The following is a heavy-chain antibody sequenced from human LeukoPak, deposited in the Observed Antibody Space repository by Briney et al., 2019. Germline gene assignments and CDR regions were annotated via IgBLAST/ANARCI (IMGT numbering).Heavy chain of an antibody. CDR3: AKFSNSYYYYGMDV. D-gene: IGHD4-11*01. CDR2: ISYDGSNK. Sequence: PGGSLRLSCAASGFTFSSYAMHWVRQAPGKGLEWVAVISYDGSNKYYADSVKGRFTISRDNSKNTLYLQMNSLRAEDTAVYYCAKFSNSYYYYGMDVWGQGTTVTVPS. CDR1: GFTFSSYA. V-gene: IGHV3-30-3*02. J-gene: IGHJ6*02.